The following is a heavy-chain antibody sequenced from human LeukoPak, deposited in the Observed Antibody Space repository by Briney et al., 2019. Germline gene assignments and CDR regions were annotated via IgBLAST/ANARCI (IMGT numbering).Heavy chain of an antibody. D-gene: IGHD1-1*01. CDR1: GFTFSRFA. CDR3: AKDEGRMIDNWYRQY. CDR2: IELDSSYT. J-gene: IGHJ4*02. Sequence: GGSLRLSCRASGFTFSRFAMTWVRQRPGSGLEWVSTIELDSSYTYYADSVRGRFDISRDNSKNTLSLQLNSLRAEDTAMYYCAKDEGRMIDNWYRQYWGQGTLVTVSS. V-gene: IGHV3-23*01.